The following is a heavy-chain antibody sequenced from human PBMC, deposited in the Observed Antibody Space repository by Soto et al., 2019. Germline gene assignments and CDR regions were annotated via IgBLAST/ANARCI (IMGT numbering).Heavy chain of an antibody. Sequence: GGSLRLSCAASGFTFSNYYMSWIRQAPGKGLEWLAYISSAGTTIYYSDSVKGRFTISRDNARNSLYLQMNSLRVEDTAMYYCARDLEVVTAKHYYYYYVLDVWGQGTPVTVSS. J-gene: IGHJ6*02. CDR3: ARDLEVVTAKHYYYYYVLDV. CDR1: GFTFSNYY. CDR2: ISSAGTTI. V-gene: IGHV3-11*01. D-gene: IGHD2-21*02.